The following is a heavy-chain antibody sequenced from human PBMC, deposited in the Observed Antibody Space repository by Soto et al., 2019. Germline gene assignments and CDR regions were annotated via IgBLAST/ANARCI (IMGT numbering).Heavy chain of an antibody. Sequence: GESLKISCKGSGYSFTIYWIGWVRQMPGKGLEWMGIIYPGDSDTRYSPSFQGQVTISADKSISTAYLQWSSLKASDTAMYYCARHKDSSSSYYYYGMDVWGQGTTVTVSS. CDR3: ARHKDSSSSYYYYGMDV. D-gene: IGHD6-6*01. CDR1: GYSFTIYW. J-gene: IGHJ6*02. CDR2: IYPGDSDT. V-gene: IGHV5-51*01.